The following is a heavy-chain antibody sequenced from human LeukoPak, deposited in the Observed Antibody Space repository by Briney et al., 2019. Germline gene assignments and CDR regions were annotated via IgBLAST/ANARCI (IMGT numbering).Heavy chain of an antibody. CDR2: ISWNSGSI. Sequence: GGSLRLSCAASGFTFDDYAMHWVRQAPGKGLEWVSGISWNSGSIGYADSVKGRFTISRDNAKNSLYLQMNSLRAEDTALYYCAKDSMATISDAFDIWGQGTMVTVSS. D-gene: IGHD5-12*01. J-gene: IGHJ3*02. V-gene: IGHV3-9*01. CDR3: AKDSMATISDAFDI. CDR1: GFTFDDYA.